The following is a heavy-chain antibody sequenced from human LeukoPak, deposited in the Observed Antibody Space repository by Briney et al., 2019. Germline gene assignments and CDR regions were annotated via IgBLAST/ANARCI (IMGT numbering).Heavy chain of an antibody. CDR1: GFTFSSYA. CDR3: AKDSRTGIAVAGRYPFDY. V-gene: IGHV3-23*01. J-gene: IGHJ4*02. Sequence: GGSLRLSCAASGFTFSSYAMSWVRQAPGKGLEWVSAISGSGGSTYYADSVKGRFTISRDNSKYTLYLQMNSLRAEDTAVYYCAKDSRTGIAVAGRYPFDYWGQGTLVTVSS. D-gene: IGHD6-19*01. CDR2: ISGSGGST.